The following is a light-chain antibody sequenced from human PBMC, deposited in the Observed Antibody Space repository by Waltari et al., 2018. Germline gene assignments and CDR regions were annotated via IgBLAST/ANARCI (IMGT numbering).Light chain of an antibody. CDR1: GSAVGSSFL. J-gene: IGLJ2*01. Sequence: QSPLTQPAAVSGSPGQSTPIPCTGSGSAVGSSFLFSWYPQNPGKAPRLLIYAASRRPSGVSTRFSGSKSGNTASLTISGLQAEDEADYYCCSYAGTNTLLFGGGTKVTVL. V-gene: IGLV2-23*01. CDR2: AAS. CDR3: CSYAGTNTLL.